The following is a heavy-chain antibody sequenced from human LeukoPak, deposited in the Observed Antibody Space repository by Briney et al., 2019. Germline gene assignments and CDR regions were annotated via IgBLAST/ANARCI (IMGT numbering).Heavy chain of an antibody. J-gene: IGHJ1*01. V-gene: IGHV3-23*01. Sequence: GGSLRLSCAASGFTFSSYAMSWVRQAPGEGLEWVSAISGSGGSTYYADSVKGRFTISRDNSKDTLYLQMNSLRAEDTAVYYCAKDRGSGWYPVDIQHWGQGTLVTVSS. CDR1: GFTFSSYA. CDR3: AKDRGSGWYPVDIQH. D-gene: IGHD6-19*01. CDR2: ISGSGGST.